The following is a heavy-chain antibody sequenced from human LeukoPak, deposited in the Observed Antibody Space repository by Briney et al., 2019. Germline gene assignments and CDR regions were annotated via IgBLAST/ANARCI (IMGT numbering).Heavy chain of an antibody. CDR2: IYYSGTT. CDR3: ARPGSGSYRFLLGYYYMDV. D-gene: IGHD3-10*01. Sequence: PSETLSLTCIVSGGSISSSSYYWGWIRQAPGKGLEWIGTIYYSGTTYYNPSLKSRVTISVDTSKNQFSLKLTSVSAEDTAVYYCARPGSGSYRFLLGYYYMDVWGKGTTVTVSS. J-gene: IGHJ6*03. CDR1: GGSISSSSYY. V-gene: IGHV4-39*01.